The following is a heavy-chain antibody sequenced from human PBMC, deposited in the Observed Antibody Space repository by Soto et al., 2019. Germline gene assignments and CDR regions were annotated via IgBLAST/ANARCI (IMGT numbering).Heavy chain of an antibody. CDR2: IKPTGDSP. CDR3: APTILIRPHPVFYY. J-gene: IGHJ4*02. V-gene: IGHV1-46*03. Sequence: QVQLVQSGAEVQKPGASVRVSCTASGTTFSTDYMHWIRQAPGQGLEWMGVIKPTGDSPSYAQKFQGRITMTRDTTQTTYLELSSLTSEDTAVYLCAPTILIRPHPVFYYWGQGSLVNVSP. CDR1: GTTFSTDY. D-gene: IGHD3-16*02.